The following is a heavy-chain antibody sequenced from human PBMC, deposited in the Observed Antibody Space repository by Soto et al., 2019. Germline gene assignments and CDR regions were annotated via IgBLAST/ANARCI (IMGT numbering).Heavy chain of an antibody. Sequence: GGSLRLSCAASGFTFDDYAMHWVRQAPGKGLEWVSGISWNSGSIGYADSVKGRFTISRDNAKNSLYLLMNSLRAEDTALYYCAKDLLVATISPGYAFDIRGQGTTVTVSS. CDR3: AKDLLVATISPGYAFDI. CDR1: GFTFDDYA. V-gene: IGHV3-9*01. D-gene: IGHD5-12*01. J-gene: IGHJ3*02. CDR2: ISWNSGSI.